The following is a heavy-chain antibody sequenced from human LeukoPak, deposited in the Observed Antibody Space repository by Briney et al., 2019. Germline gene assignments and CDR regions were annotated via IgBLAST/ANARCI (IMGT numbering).Heavy chain of an antibody. D-gene: IGHD3-22*01. CDR3: ARDLVHYYYDSSGDDY. V-gene: IGHV3-74*01. CDR2: IKTDGSIT. J-gene: IGHJ4*02. CDR1: GFTFTKYV. Sequence: GGSLRLSCAASGFTFTKYVMSWVRQAPGKGPVWVSRIKTDGSITDYADFVKGRFTISRDNAKNTLYLQMNSLRAEDTAVYYCARDLVHYYYDSSGDDYWGQGTLVTVSS.